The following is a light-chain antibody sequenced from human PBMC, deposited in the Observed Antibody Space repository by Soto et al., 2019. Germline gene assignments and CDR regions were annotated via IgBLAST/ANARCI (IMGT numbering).Light chain of an antibody. J-gene: IGKJ5*01. CDR1: QSVNSK. CDR2: HAS. Sequence: EIVMTQSPATLSLSPGERATLSCRASQSVNSKLAWYQQKPGHSPRLVIYHASTRAAGIPARFSGSGSGTEFTLTISSLQSEDFAVYYCQEYNNWPLLTFGQGARLEI. V-gene: IGKV3D-15*01. CDR3: QEYNNWPLLT.